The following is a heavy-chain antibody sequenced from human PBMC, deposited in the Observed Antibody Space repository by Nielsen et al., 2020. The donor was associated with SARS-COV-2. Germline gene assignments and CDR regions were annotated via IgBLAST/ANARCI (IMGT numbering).Heavy chain of an antibody. CDR3: AKGYSYGYGPDFDY. CDR1: GFTFDDYA. V-gene: IGHV3-9*01. CDR2: ISWNSGSI. J-gene: IGHJ4*02. D-gene: IGHD5-18*01. Sequence: SLKISCAASGFTFDDYAMHWVRQAPGKGLEWVSGISWNSGSIGYADSVKGRFTISRDNAKNSLYLQMNSLRAEDTALYYCAKGYSYGYGPDFDYWGQGTLVTVSS.